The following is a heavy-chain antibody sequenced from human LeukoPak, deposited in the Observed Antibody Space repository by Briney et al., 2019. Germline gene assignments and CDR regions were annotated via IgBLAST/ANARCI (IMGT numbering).Heavy chain of an antibody. D-gene: IGHD2-15*01. Sequence: SETLSLTCIVSGYSISSGYFWGWIRQPPGKGLEWIGSIHHSGSTYYNPSLKSRVTISVDTSKNQLSLKLSSVTAADTAVYYCARDRGYCSGGSCYRMDFDYWGQGTLVTVSS. CDR2: IHHSGST. J-gene: IGHJ4*02. CDR1: GYSISSGYF. V-gene: IGHV4-38-2*02. CDR3: ARDRGYCSGGSCYRMDFDY.